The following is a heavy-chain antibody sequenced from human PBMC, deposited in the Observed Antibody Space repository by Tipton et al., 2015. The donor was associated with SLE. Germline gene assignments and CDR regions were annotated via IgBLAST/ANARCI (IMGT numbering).Heavy chain of an antibody. Sequence: TLSLTCSFSGASINSPYCSWIRQPPGQGLEWIGFVSYSGNTHYNPSLQSRLTISVDRSKNQFSLNLRSVTAADTAVYFCAKSGGSGYNFWGQGTLVTVSS. J-gene: IGHJ4*02. CDR2: VSYSGNT. CDR1: GASINSPY. D-gene: IGHD5-12*01. V-gene: IGHV4-59*08. CDR3: AKSGGSGYNF.